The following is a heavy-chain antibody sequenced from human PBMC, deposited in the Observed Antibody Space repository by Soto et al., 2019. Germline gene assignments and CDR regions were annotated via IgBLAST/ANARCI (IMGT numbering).Heavy chain of an antibody. Sequence: QVQLVESGGGLVKPGGSLRLSCAASGFTFSDYYMSWIRQAPGKGLEWVSYISSSGSNKYYADSVKGRFTIYRDNAKNSLYLQMNSLRVEDTAVYYCARGEDNWNPFPFDYWGQGSLVTVSS. CDR2: ISSSGSNK. D-gene: IGHD1-20*01. CDR3: ARGEDNWNPFPFDY. CDR1: GFTFSDYY. V-gene: IGHV3-11*01. J-gene: IGHJ4*02.